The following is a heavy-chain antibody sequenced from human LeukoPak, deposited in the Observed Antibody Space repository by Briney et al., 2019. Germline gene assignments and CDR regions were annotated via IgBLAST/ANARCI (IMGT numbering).Heavy chain of an antibody. D-gene: IGHD3-22*01. CDR1: GYTFTGYY. Sequence: ASVKVSCKASGYTFTGYYMHWVRQAPGQGLEWMGRINPNSGGTNYAQKFQGRVTMTRDTSISTAYMELSRLRSDDTAVYYCARANYYDSSGYYSDAFDIWGQGTMVTVSS. CDR3: ARANYYDSSGYYSDAFDI. CDR2: INPNSGGT. J-gene: IGHJ3*02. V-gene: IGHV1-2*06.